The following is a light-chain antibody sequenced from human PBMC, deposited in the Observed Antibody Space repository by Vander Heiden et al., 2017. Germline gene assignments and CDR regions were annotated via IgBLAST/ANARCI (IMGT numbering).Light chain of an antibody. CDR2: AAS. CDR3: QQSDTTPWT. CDR1: QSISRY. V-gene: IGKV1-39*01. Sequence: DIQMTQSPSSLSASVGHTVTVSCRASQSISRYLNWYQQKAGQAPNLLLYAASNLRRGVPSRFSGSGSGTDFSLTISMLHPEDFATYYFQQSDTTPWTFSPRTKVEIK. J-gene: IGKJ1*01.